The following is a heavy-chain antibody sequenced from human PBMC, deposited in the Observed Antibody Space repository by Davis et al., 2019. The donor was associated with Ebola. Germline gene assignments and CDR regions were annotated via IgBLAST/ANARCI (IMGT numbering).Heavy chain of an antibody. D-gene: IGHD2-21*02. CDR2: ISSSSNYI. J-gene: IGHJ2*01. V-gene: IGHV3-21*01. CDR3: VRDPALVVTGGGWFFGL. CDR1: GFTFGDYA. Sequence: GESLKISCTASGFTFGDYAMNWVRQAPGKGLEWVSFISSSSNYIYYADSVKGRFTVSRDNAKNSLYLQMNSLRAEDTAVYYCVRDPALVVTGGGWFFGLWGRGTLVTVSS.